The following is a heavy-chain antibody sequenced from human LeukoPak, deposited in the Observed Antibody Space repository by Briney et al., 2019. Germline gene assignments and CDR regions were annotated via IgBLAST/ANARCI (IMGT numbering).Heavy chain of an antibody. CDR3: TRRGGYSYYDY. CDR1: GFTFGDYA. D-gene: IGHD5-24*01. Sequence: GGSLRLSCTASGFTFGDYAMSWVRQAPGKGLEWVGFIRSKAYGGTTEYAASVKGRFTISRDDSKSIAYLQMNSLKTEGTAVYYCTRRGGYSYYDYWGQGTLVTVSS. V-gene: IGHV3-49*04. J-gene: IGHJ4*02. CDR2: IRSKAYGGTT.